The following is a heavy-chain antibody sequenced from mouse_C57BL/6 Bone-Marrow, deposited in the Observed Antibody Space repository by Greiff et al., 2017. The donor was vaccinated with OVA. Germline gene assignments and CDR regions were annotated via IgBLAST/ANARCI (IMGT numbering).Heavy chain of an antibody. J-gene: IGHJ3*01. CDR2: IYPGNSDT. CDR1: GYTFTSYW. D-gene: IGHD2-2*01. V-gene: IGHV1-5*01. CDR3: TRVYGYDRAWFAY. Sequence: VQLQQSGTVLARPGASVKMSCKTSGYTFTSYWMHWVKQRPGQGLEWIGAIYPGNSDTSYNQKFKGKAKLTAVTSASTAYMELSSLTNEDSAVYYCTRVYGYDRAWFAYWGQGTLVTVSA.